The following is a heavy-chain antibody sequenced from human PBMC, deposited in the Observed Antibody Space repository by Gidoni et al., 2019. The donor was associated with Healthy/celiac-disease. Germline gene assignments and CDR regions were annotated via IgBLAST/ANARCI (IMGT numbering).Heavy chain of an antibody. D-gene: IGHD3-9*01. J-gene: IGHJ4*02. CDR3: ARDHYDILTGYYNVIYFDY. CDR1: GGSISSRSYY. Sequence: QLQLQESGPGLVKPSETLSLTCTVSGGSISSRSYYWGWIRQPPGKGLEWIVSIYYSGSTYYNPSLKSRVTISVDTSKNQFSLKLSSVTAADTAVYYCARDHYDILTGYYNVIYFDYWGQGTLVTVSS. CDR2: IYYSGST. V-gene: IGHV4-39*07.